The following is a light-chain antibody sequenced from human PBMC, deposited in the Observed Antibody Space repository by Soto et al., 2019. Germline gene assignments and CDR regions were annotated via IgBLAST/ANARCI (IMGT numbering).Light chain of an antibody. Sequence: EIVVTQSPAALSLYPGERATLSCRASQSVSSYLAWYQQKPGQAPRLLIYDASSRATGIPDRFSGSGSGTDFTLTISRLEPEDFAVYYCQQYGSSPWTFGQGTKVDIK. CDR2: DAS. V-gene: IGKV3-20*01. CDR1: QSVSSY. CDR3: QQYGSSPWT. J-gene: IGKJ1*01.